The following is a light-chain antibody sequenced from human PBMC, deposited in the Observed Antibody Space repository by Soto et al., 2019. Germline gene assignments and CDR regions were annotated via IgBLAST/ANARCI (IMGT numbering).Light chain of an antibody. CDR1: SGDIGGYNY. CDR3: SSYTSSNPPRVV. V-gene: IGLV2-14*01. CDR2: EVS. Sequence: QSALTQPASVSGSPGQSITISCTGTSGDIGGYNYVSWYQQHPGEAPKLLISEVSNRPSGVSNRFSGSKSGNTASLTISGLQAEDEADYYCSSYTSSNPPRVVFGGGTKLTVL. J-gene: IGLJ2*01.